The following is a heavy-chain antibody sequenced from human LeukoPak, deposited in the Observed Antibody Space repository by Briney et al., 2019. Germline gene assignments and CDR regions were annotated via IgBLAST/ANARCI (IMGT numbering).Heavy chain of an antibody. J-gene: IGHJ4*02. CDR1: GYTFTGYY. CDR2: INPNSGGT. D-gene: IGHD3-9*01. V-gene: IGHV1-2*02. CDR3: ARDVPYYDILTGYYPDRFDY. Sequence: ASVKVSCKASGYTFTGYYMHWVRQAPGQGLEWMGWINPNSGGTNYAQKLQGRVTMTTDTSTSTAYMELRSLRSDDTAVYYCARDVPYYDILTGYYPDRFDYWGQGTLVTVSS.